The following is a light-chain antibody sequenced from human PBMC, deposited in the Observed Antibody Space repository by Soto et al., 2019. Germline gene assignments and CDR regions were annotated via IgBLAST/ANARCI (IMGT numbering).Light chain of an antibody. J-gene: IGLJ2*01. CDR1: SSNIVAGYD. CDR3: QSYDSSLSGVV. CDR2: GNS. Sequence: QSVLTQPPSVSGAPGQRVTISCTGSSSNIVAGYDVHWYQQLPGTAPKLLIYGNSNRPSGVPDRFSGSKSGTSASLAITGLQAEDEADYYCQSYDSSLSGVVFGGGTKLTV. V-gene: IGLV1-40*01.